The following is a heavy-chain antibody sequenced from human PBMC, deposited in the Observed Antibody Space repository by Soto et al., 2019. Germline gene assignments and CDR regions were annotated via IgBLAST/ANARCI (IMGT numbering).Heavy chain of an antibody. J-gene: IGHJ3*02. CDR3: ARKAESYGFDI. CDR1: GGTFSNYA. Sequence: QVQLVQSWAEVKKPGSSVKVSCKASGGTFSNYAINWVRQAPGQGLEWMGGFIPIFDAANYAQNFRGRVTITADESTSTAYMELSGLRSEDTAMYYCARKAESYGFDIWGQGTLVTVS. V-gene: IGHV1-69*01. D-gene: IGHD3-10*01. CDR2: FIPIFDAA.